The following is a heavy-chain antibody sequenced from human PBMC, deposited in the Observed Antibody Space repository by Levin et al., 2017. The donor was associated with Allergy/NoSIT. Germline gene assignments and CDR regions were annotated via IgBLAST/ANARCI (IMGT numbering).Heavy chain of an antibody. CDR1: GYSFTDYY. CDR3: ARGSSSVGYFDY. J-gene: IGHJ4*02. D-gene: IGHD6-6*01. CDR2: INPNSGGT. V-gene: IGHV1-2*02. Sequence: ASVKVSCKAAGYSFTDYYLHWVRQAPGQGLQWLRWINPNSGGTSYVQKFQGRVTMTRDTSINTLYMELSGLRSDDTAVYYCARGSSSVGYFDYWGQGTLVTVTS.